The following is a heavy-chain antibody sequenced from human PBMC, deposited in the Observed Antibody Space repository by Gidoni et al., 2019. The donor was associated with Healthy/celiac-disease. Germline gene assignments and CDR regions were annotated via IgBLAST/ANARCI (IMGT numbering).Heavy chain of an antibody. J-gene: IGHJ5*02. V-gene: IGHV2-5*02. Sequence: QITLKESGPTLVKPTQTHTLTSTFSGFSLSTSGVGVGWVRQPPGKALEWLALIYWDDDRRYSPSLKSRLTITKDTSKNQVVLTMTNMDPVDTATYYCAHRRDWFDPWGQGTLVTVSS. CDR1: GFSLSTSGVG. CDR2: IYWDDDR. CDR3: AHRRDWFDP.